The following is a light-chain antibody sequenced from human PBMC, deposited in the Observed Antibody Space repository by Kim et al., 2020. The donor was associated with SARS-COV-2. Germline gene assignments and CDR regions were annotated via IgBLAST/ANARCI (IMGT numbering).Light chain of an antibody. J-gene: IGLJ2*01. CDR3: CSYTNNNTPVV. CDR2: DVT. Sequence: QSALTQPASVSGSPGQSITISCTGTSSDVGAYNYVSWYQQHAGKAPKLLIYDVTTRPSGVSNRFSGSKSGNTASLTISGLRAEDEADYYCCSYTNNNTPVVFGGGTQLTVL. V-gene: IGLV2-14*03. CDR1: SSDVGAYNY.